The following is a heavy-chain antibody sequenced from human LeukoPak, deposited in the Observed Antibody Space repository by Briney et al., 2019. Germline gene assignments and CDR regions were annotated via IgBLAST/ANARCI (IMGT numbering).Heavy chain of an antibody. CDR3: ARPRVYNWNDNYYYGMDV. Sequence: ASVKVSCKASGYTFTSYGISWVRQAPGQGLEWMGWISAYNGNTNYAQKLQGRVTMTTDTSTSTAYMELRSLRSDDTAVYYCARPRVYNWNDNYYYGMDVRGKGTTVTVSS. D-gene: IGHD1-1*01. J-gene: IGHJ6*04. CDR1: GYTFTSYG. CDR2: ISAYNGNT. V-gene: IGHV1-18*04.